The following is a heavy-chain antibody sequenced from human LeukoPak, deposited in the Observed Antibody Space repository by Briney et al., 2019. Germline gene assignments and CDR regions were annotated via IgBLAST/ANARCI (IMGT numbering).Heavy chain of an antibody. V-gene: IGHV3-23*01. Sequence: GGSLRLSCEASGFTFSSYAMSWVRQAPGKGLEWVSAISGSGGSTYYADSVKGRFTISRDNSKNTLYLQMNSLRAEDTAVYYCAKAAYYDFWSGYYLDYWGQGTLVTVSS. CDR1: GFTFSSYA. D-gene: IGHD3-3*01. J-gene: IGHJ4*02. CDR3: AKAAYYDFWSGYYLDY. CDR2: ISGSGGST.